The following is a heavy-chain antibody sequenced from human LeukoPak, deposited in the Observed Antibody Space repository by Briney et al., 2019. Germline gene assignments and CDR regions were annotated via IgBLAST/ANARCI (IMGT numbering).Heavy chain of an antibody. J-gene: IGHJ5*01. CDR2: IYHSGST. D-gene: IGHD3-10*01. CDR1: GGSISSSNW. CDR3: ARTPLYYYGSGSTVGNWFDS. V-gene: IGHV4-4*02. Sequence: SGTLSLTCAVSGGSISSSNWWSWVRQPPGKGLEWIGEIYHSGSTNYNPSLKSRVSISVDTSKKQFSLKLSSVTAADTAVYYCARTPLYYYGSGSTVGNWFDSWGQGTLVTVSS.